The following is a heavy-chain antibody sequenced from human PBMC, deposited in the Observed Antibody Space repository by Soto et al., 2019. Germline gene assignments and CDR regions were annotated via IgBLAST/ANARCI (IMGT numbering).Heavy chain of an antibody. J-gene: IGHJ4*02. Sequence: SETLSLTCAVSGYSISSGYYWGWIRQPPGKGLEWIGSIYHSGSTYYNPSLKSRVTISVDTSKNQFSLKLSSVTAADTAVYYCARSFHYYYGSSGYQNYFDYWGQGTLVTVSS. CDR1: GYSISSGYY. CDR3: ARSFHYYYGSSGYQNYFDY. D-gene: IGHD3-22*01. V-gene: IGHV4-38-2*01. CDR2: IYHSGST.